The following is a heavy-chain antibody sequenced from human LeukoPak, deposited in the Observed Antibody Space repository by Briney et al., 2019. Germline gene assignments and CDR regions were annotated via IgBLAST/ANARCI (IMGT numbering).Heavy chain of an antibody. D-gene: IGHD5-24*01. CDR1: GGSISSYY. Sequence: SETLSLTCTVSGGSISSYYWSWIRQPPGKGLEWIGYIYYSGSTNYNPSLKSRVTISVDTSKNQFSLKLSSVTAADTAVYYCASGYRSSYYYGMDVWGQGTTVTVSS. J-gene: IGHJ6*02. V-gene: IGHV4-59*01. CDR2: IYYSGST. CDR3: ASGYRSSYYYGMDV.